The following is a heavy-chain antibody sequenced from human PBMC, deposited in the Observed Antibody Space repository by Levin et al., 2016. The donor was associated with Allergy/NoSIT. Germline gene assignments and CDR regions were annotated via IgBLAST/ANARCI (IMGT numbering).Heavy chain of an antibody. CDR3: AKDKVGRGWFDP. D-gene: IGHD1-26*01. CDR1: GFTFSSYA. J-gene: IGHJ5*02. V-gene: IGHV3-23*01. Sequence: GESLKISCAASGFTFSSYAMSWVRQAPGKGLEWVSAISGSGGSTYYADSVKGRFTISRDNSKNTLYLQMNSLRAEDTAVYYCAKDKVGRGWFDPWGQGTLVTVSS. CDR2: ISGSGGST.